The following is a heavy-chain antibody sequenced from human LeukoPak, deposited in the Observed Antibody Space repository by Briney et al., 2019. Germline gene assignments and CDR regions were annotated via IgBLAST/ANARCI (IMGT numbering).Heavy chain of an antibody. CDR3: AKAAVAGTLYYFDY. D-gene: IGHD6-19*01. Sequence: PGGSLRLSCAASGFTFSSYAMSWVRQAPGKGLGWVSAISGSGGGTYYADSVKGRFTISRDNSKNTLYLQMNSLRAEDTAVYYCAKAAVAGTLYYFDYWGQGTLVTVSS. CDR2: ISGSGGGT. J-gene: IGHJ4*02. V-gene: IGHV3-23*01. CDR1: GFTFSSYA.